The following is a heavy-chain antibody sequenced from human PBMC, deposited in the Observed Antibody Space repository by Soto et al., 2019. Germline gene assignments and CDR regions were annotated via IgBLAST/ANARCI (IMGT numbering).Heavy chain of an antibody. CDR1: GFTFSSYW. D-gene: IGHD3-10*01. V-gene: IGHV3-74*01. Sequence: EVQLVESGGGLVQPGGSLRLSCAASGFTFSSYWMHWVRQVPGKGLVWVSRINSDGSSTSYADSVKGRFTISRDNAKNTLYLQRSSLTAEDTAVYYCARGRGGGSGAFQHWGQGTLVTVSS. CDR2: INSDGSST. CDR3: ARGRGGGSGAFQH. J-gene: IGHJ1*01.